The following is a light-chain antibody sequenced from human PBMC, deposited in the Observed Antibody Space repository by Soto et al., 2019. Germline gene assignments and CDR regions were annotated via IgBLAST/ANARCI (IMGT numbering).Light chain of an antibody. CDR2: GAS. CDR1: QSVSSTY. Sequence: EIVLTQSPGTLSLSPGERATLSCRASQSVSSTYLAWYQQKPGQAHRLLIYGASSRATGIQDRFSGSGSGTDFTLTISRLEPEDYAVYYCKQYGRSPPTFGQGTKVDIK. V-gene: IGKV3-20*01. J-gene: IGKJ1*01. CDR3: KQYGRSPPT.